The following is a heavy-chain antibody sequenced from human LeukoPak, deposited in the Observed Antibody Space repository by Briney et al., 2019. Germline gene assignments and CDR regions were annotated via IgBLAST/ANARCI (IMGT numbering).Heavy chain of an antibody. CDR1: GFTFNNYA. CDR2: ILYDANNK. D-gene: IGHD5-18*01. J-gene: IGHJ4*02. Sequence: GGSLRLSCAASGFTFNNYAMSWVRQAPGKGLEWVAVILYDANNKYYADSVKGRFTISRDNPKNTLYLQLNSLRVEDTAVYYCATEIIRARDTAGDYWGQGTLVTVSS. V-gene: IGHV3-30*03. CDR3: ATEIIRARDTAGDY.